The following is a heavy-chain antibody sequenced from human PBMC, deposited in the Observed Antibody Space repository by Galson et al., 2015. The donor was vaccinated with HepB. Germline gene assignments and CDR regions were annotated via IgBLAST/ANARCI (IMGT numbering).Heavy chain of an antibody. CDR1: GGSISSHSYY. CDR2: VYPSGST. Sequence: TLSLTCPVSGGSISSHSYYWSWIRQPAGKGLEWIGRVYPSGSTNYNPSLKSRVTMSVDTSKNQFSLKLNSLTAADTAVYYCARVSYNFGVDPWGQGSLVTVSS. D-gene: IGHD5-24*01. V-gene: IGHV4-61*02. J-gene: IGHJ5*02. CDR3: ARVSYNFGVDP.